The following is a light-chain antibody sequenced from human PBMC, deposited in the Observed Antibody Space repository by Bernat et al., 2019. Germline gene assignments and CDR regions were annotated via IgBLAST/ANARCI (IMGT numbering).Light chain of an antibody. J-gene: IGKJ3*01. V-gene: IGKV1-5*03. CDR3: QQYNSYPLFT. Sequence: DIQMTQSPSTLSASVGDRVTITCRASQSISSWLAWYQQKPGKAPKLLIYKASSLESGVPSRFSGSGSGTEFTLTISSLQPDDFATYYCQQYNSYPLFTFGPGTKVYIK. CDR2: KAS. CDR1: QSISSW.